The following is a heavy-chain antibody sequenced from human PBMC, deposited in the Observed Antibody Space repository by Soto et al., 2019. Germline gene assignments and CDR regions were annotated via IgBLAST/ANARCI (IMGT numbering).Heavy chain of an antibody. CDR3: ARGGYYDNVWKKLNYYGLDV. V-gene: IGHV1-18*01. CDR1: GYTFIRYG. Sequence: QVQLVQSAAEVKKPGASVKVSCKASGYTFIRYGITWVRQAPGQGLEWVGWISPYNDYTEYAQKFHGRVTMTTDTSTYTVNMALRGLRSDDTAVYYCARGGYYDNVWKKLNYYGLDVWGQGTTVTVSS. J-gene: IGHJ6*02. CDR2: ISPYNDYT. D-gene: IGHD3-16*01.